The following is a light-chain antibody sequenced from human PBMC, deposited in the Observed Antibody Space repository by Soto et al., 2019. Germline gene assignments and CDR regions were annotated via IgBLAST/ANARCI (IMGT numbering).Light chain of an antibody. CDR3: QQYDNWPFT. CDR1: QSVSSK. V-gene: IGKV3-15*01. Sequence: EVVMTQSAATLSVSPGEGATLSCRASQSVSSKLAWYQQKPGQAPRLLIYGASTRATGIPARFSGSESGTEFALTISSLQSADFAVYYCQQYDNWPFTFGPGTKVDIK. J-gene: IGKJ3*01. CDR2: GAS.